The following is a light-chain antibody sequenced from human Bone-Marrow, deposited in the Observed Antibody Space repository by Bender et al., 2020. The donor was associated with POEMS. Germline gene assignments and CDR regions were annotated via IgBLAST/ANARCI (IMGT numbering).Light chain of an antibody. V-gene: IGLV1-44*01. CDR1: SIGRNP. Sequence: QSVLTQPPSASGTPGQRVTISCSGGSIGRNPINWYQQLPGTAPRLVIYADDRRPSGVPNRFSGSKSGTSASLAITGLQAEDEADYYCQSYDSSLSGAVFGGGTELTVL. CDR3: QSYDSSLSGAV. J-gene: IGLJ2*01. CDR2: ADD.